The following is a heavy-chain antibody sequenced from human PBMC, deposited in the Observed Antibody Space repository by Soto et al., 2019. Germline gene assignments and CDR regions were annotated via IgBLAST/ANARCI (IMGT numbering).Heavy chain of an antibody. CDR2: ISYDGRNK. V-gene: IGHV3-30-3*01. CDR3: ARAGCDGGSCYTLVGLRYGMDV. Sequence: VQLVESGGGVVQPGRSLRLSCAASGFTFSSYAMHWVRQAPGKGLEWVAVISYDGRNKYYADSVKGRFTISRDNSKNTLYLQMNSLRAEDTAVYYCARAGCDGGSCYTLVGLRYGMDVWGQGTTVTVSS. D-gene: IGHD2-15*01. J-gene: IGHJ6*02. CDR1: GFTFSSYA.